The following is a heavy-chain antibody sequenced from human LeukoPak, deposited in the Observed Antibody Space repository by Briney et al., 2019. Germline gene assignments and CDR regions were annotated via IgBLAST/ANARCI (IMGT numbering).Heavy chain of an antibody. CDR2: ISAYNGNT. Sequence: GASVKVSCKASGYTFTSYGISWVRQAPGQGLEWMGWISAYNGNTNYAQKLQGRVTMTTDTSTSTAYMELRSLRSDDTAVYYCARDLYYDYVWESYPDYWGQGTLVTVSS. D-gene: IGHD3-16*02. CDR3: ARDLYYDYVWESYPDY. J-gene: IGHJ4*02. V-gene: IGHV1-18*01. CDR1: GYTFTSYG.